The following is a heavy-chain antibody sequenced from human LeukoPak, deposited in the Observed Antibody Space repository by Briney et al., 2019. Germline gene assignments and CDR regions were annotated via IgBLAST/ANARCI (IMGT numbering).Heavy chain of an antibody. D-gene: IGHD4-17*01. V-gene: IGHV4-34*01. CDR2: INHSGST. Sequence: SETLSLTCAVYGGSFSGYYWSWIRQPPGKGLEWIGEINHSGSTNYNPPLKSRVTISVDTSKNQFSLKLSSVTAADTAVYYCATSSGATVFDYWGQGTLVTVSS. J-gene: IGHJ4*02. CDR1: GGSFSGYY. CDR3: ATSSGATVFDY.